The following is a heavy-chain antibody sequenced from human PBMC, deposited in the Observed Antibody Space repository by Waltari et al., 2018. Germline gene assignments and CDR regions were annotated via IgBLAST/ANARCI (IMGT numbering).Heavy chain of an antibody. V-gene: IGHV3-23*01. CDR1: GFTFSSYA. D-gene: IGHD3-10*01. CDR2: ISGSGGST. Sequence: EVQLLESGGGLVQPGGSLRLSCAASGFTFSSYAMSWVRQAPGQGLEWVSAISGSGGSTYYADSVKGRFTISRDNSKNTLYLQMNSLRAEDTAVYYCAKDITMVRGAKTYYYGMDVWGQGTTVTVSS. J-gene: IGHJ6*02. CDR3: AKDITMVRGAKTYYYGMDV.